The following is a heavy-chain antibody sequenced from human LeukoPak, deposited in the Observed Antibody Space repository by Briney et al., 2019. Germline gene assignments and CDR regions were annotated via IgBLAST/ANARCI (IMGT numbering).Heavy chain of an antibody. V-gene: IGHV3-7*01. CDR3: ARDGEYWQLLDY. J-gene: IGHJ4*02. CDR2: IKQDGSEK. D-gene: IGHD2/OR15-2a*01. CDR1: GFTFRNFW. Sequence: GGSLRLSCAASGFTFRNFWMHWVRQAPGKGLEWVANIKQDGSEKYYVDSVKGRFTISRDNAKNSLYLHMNSLRAEDTAVYYCARDGEYWQLLDYWGQGTLVTVSS.